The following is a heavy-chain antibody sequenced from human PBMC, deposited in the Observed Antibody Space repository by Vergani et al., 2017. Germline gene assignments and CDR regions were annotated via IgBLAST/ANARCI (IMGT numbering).Heavy chain of an antibody. CDR3: ARLTPYYDFWSGYYLFDY. D-gene: IGHD3-3*01. CDR2: INHSGST. Sequence: QVQLQQWGAGLLKPSETLSLTCVVYGGSFSGYYWSWIRQPPGKGLEWIGEINHSGSTNYNPSLKSRVTISVDTSKNQFSLKLSSVTAADTAVYYCARLTPYYDFWSGYYLFDYWGQGTLVTVSS. CDR1: GGSFSGYY. V-gene: IGHV4-34*01. J-gene: IGHJ4*02.